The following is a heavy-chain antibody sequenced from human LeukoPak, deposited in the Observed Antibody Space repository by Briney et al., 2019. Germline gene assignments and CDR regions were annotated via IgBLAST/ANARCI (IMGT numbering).Heavy chain of an antibody. CDR2: INQDGNIQ. V-gene: IGHV3-7*01. J-gene: IGHJ4*02. CDR1: GFPFSDYW. CDR3: SRSLDY. Sequence: PVGSLRLSCAASGFPFSDYWMDWVRQAPGKGMEWVANINQDGNIQYYADSVKGRFTISRNNAKNSLSLQMYSLRAEDTAIYFCSRSLDYLGQGALVTVSS.